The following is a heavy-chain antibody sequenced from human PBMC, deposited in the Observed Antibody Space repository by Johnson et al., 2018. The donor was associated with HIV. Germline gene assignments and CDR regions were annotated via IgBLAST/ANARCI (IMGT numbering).Heavy chain of an antibody. J-gene: IGHJ3*02. CDR2: IKSKGSGGTI. D-gene: IGHD2-21*01. Sequence: VQLVESGGGLVKPGGSLRLSCAASGFTFSNAWMSWVRQAPGKGLEWVGRIKSKGSGGTIDYAAPVKDRFTISRDDSKNTLYLQMNSLRAEDTAVYYCARERRAGVKGAFDIWGQGTMVTVSS. CDR3: ARERRAGVKGAFDI. V-gene: IGHV3-15*01. CDR1: GFTFSNAW.